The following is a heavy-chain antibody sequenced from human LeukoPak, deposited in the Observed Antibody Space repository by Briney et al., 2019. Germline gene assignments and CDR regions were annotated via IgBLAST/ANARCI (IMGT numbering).Heavy chain of an antibody. Sequence: SETLSLTCTVSGGSTSSDYWSWIRQSPGKGLEWVGYVYNSGDTGKNPSLKSRVTISVDTSKNQFSLKLSSVTAADTAVYYCARHQGYYYYYGMDVWGQGTTVTVSS. CDR2: VYNSGDT. CDR1: GGSTSSDY. J-gene: IGHJ6*02. CDR3: ARHQGYYYYYGMDV. V-gene: IGHV4-59*08.